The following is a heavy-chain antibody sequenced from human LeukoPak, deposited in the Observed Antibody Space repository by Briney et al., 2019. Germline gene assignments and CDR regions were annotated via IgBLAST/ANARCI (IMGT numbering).Heavy chain of an antibody. Sequence: ASVKVSCKASGYTFTGYYIHWVRQAPGQGLEWMGRIDPNNGGTNYAQKFQGRVTMTRDTSTSTVYMELSSLRSEDTAVYYCARCQIEYSSSFTFDYWGQGTLVTVSS. V-gene: IGHV1-2*06. D-gene: IGHD6-6*01. CDR1: GYTFTGYY. J-gene: IGHJ4*02. CDR2: IDPNNGGT. CDR3: ARCQIEYSSSFTFDY.